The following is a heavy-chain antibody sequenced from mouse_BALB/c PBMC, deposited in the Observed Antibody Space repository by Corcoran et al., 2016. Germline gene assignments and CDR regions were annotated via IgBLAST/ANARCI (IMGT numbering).Heavy chain of an antibody. Sequence: EVQLQQSGPELVKPGASVKMSCKASGYTFTSYVMHWVKQKPGQGLEWIGYINPYNDGTKYNEKFKGKATLTSDKSSSTAYMELSSLTSEDSAFYYCAIYADCYVYYYAMDYWGQGTSVTVSS. V-gene: IGHV1S136*01. CDR2: INPYNDGT. J-gene: IGHJ4*01. CDR1: GYTFTSYV. CDR3: AIYADCYVYYYAMDY. D-gene: IGHD2-3*01.